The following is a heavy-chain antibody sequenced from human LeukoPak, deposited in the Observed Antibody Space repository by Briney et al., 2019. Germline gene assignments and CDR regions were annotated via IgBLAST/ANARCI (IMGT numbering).Heavy chain of an antibody. Sequence: GGSLRLSCAASGFTFDDYAMHWVRQAPGKGLEWVSAISWNSGSIGYADSVKGRFTISRDNAKNSLYLQMNSLRAEDTALYYCAKGCGGDYDCFQHWGQGTLVTVSS. V-gene: IGHV3-9*01. CDR1: GFTFDDYA. D-gene: IGHD2-21*02. CDR2: ISWNSGSI. J-gene: IGHJ1*01. CDR3: AKGCGGDYDCFQH.